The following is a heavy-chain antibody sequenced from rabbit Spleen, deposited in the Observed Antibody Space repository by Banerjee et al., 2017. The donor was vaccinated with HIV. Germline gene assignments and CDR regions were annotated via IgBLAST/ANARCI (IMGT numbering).Heavy chain of an antibody. J-gene: IGHJ4*01. CDR2: ICTNSAST. D-gene: IGHD1-1*01. CDR3: ARDLGGVIGWNFKL. Sequence: QEHLVESGGGLVKPGGTLTLTCKASGIAFNSYYYMCWVRQAPGKGLDLIACICTNSASTWYASWVSGRFTISRSTSLHTVDLKMTGLAAADTATYFCARDLGGVIGWNFKLWGPGTLVTVS. V-gene: IGHV1S43*01. CDR1: GIAFNSYYY.